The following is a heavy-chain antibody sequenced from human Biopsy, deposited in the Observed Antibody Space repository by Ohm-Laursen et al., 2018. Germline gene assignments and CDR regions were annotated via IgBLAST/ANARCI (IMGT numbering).Heavy chain of an antibody. V-gene: IGHV3-21*01. Sequence: SLRLSCSASGFTFSAYSIDWVRQAPGKGLAWVSAISPRTTSEYYADSVKGRVTISRDSADNSVSLQMSNLRLDDTAVYYCARWYGDLFYYYNGMDVWGQGTTVTVSS. J-gene: IGHJ6*02. CDR3: ARWYGDLFYYYNGMDV. CDR2: ISPRTTSE. CDR1: GFTFSAYS. D-gene: IGHD3-10*01.